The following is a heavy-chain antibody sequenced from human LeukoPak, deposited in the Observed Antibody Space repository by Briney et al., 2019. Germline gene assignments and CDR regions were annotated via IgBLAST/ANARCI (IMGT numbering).Heavy chain of an antibody. CDR2: IIPIFGTA. Sequence: SVTVSCKACVGTFSSYAISWVQQAPRQELDWMGRIIPIFGTANYAQKFQGRVTMTADESTSTAYMELSSLRPEDTAVYYCARGSGYCSSTSCYLWDYWGQGTLVTVSS. J-gene: IGHJ4*02. CDR3: ARGSGYCSSTSCYLWDY. D-gene: IGHD2-2*03. CDR1: VGTFSSYA. V-gene: IGHV1-69*13.